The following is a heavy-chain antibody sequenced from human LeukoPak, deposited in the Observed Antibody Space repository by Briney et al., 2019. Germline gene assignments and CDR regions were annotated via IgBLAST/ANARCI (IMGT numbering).Heavy chain of an antibody. D-gene: IGHD3-10*01. V-gene: IGHV4-59*01. CDR3: ARGGSESYRNCYYMDV. J-gene: IGHJ6*03. CDR1: GGSISSYY. CDR2: IYYSGST. Sequence: SETLSLTCTVSGGSISSYYWIWIRQPPGKGLEWIGYIYYSGSTNYNPSLKSRVTISVDTSKNQFSLNLSSVTTADTAVYYCARGGSESYRNCYYMDVWGKGTTVTVSS.